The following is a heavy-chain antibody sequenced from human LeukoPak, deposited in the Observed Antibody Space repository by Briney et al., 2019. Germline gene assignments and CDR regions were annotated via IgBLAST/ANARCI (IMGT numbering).Heavy chain of an antibody. Sequence: GSLRXXXAASXXTFSXSAMSWVRQAPGKGLEWVSAISNNGGYTYYADSVQGRFTISRDNSKSTLCLQMNSLRAEDTAVYYCAKQLGYCSDGSCYFPYWGQGTLVTVSS. CDR2: ISNNGGYT. CDR1: XXTFSXSA. V-gene: IGHV3-23*01. D-gene: IGHD2-15*01. CDR3: AKQLGYCSDGSCYFPY. J-gene: IGHJ4*02.